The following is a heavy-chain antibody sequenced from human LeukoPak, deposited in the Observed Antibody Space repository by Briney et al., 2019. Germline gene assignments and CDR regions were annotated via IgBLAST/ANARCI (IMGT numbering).Heavy chain of an antibody. D-gene: IGHD3-10*01. CDR3: ARGVYRGVTNFDP. V-gene: IGHV4-39*07. Sequence: SGTLSLTCTVSGGSISSSSNYWGCIRQPPGKGLESIATIYYTGTTYYNPSLKSRATISEDTSKNQFSLNLRSVTAADTAVYYCARGVYRGVTNFDPWGQGTLVSVCS. CDR2: IYYTGTT. J-gene: IGHJ5*02. CDR1: GGSISSSSNY.